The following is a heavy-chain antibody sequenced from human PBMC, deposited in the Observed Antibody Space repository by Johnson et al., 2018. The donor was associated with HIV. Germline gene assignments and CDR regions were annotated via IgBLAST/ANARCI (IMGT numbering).Heavy chain of an antibody. CDR1: GFTFTNYG. CDR2: IRFDGGDK. D-gene: IGHD3-22*01. J-gene: IGHJ3*02. CDR3: ARATFYYDPSGYLTRPRAFDI. Sequence: QVQLVESGGGLVQPGGSLRLSCTASGFTFTNYGMHWVRQAPGKGLEWVAFIRFDGGDKYYADSVKGRFTISRDNAKNSLYVQMNGLRAEDSALYYCARATFYYDPSGYLTRPRAFDIWGQGTMVTVSS. V-gene: IGHV3-30*02.